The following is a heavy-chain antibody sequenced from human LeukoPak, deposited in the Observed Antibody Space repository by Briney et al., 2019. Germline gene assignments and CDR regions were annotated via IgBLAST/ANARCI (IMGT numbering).Heavy chain of an antibody. J-gene: IGHJ4*02. D-gene: IGHD2-2*01. CDR2: TWYDGSNK. CDR3: ARDYCSSTSCYDY. V-gene: IGHV3-33*08. Sequence: GGSLRLSCVASGFTFTNAWMSWVRQAPGKGLEWVAVTWYDGSNKYYADSVKGRFTISRDNSKNTVYLQMNSLRAEDTALYYCARDYCSSTSCYDYWGQGTMVTVSS. CDR1: GFTFTNAW.